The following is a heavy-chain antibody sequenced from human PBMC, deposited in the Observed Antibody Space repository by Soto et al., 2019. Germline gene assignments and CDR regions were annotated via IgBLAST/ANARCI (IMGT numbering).Heavy chain of an antibody. D-gene: IGHD3-10*01. CDR2: ISYDGSNK. V-gene: IGHV3-30-3*01. CDR1: GFTFSSYA. J-gene: IGHJ4*02. CDR3: ASPVGHITMVRGPQHLPSDY. Sequence: QVQLVESGGGVVQPGRSLRLSCAASGFTFSSYAMHWVRQAPGKGLEWVAVISYDGSNKYYADSVKGRFTISRDNSKNTLYLQMNSLRAEDTAVYYCASPVGHITMVRGPQHLPSDYWGQGTLVTVSS.